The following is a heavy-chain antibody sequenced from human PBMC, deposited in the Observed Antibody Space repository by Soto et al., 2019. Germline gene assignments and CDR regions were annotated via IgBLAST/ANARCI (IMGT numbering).Heavy chain of an antibody. CDR2: IYHSGST. V-gene: IGHV4-4*02. CDR1: GGSISSSNW. Sequence: SETLSLTCAVSGGSISSSNWWSWVRQPPGKGLEWIGEIYHSGSTNYNPSLKSRVTISVDNSKNQFSLKLSSVTAADTAVYYCARFMTLSELTVADYYYYGMDVWGQGTTVTVSS. J-gene: IGHJ6*02. CDR3: ARFMTLSELTVADYYYYGMDV. D-gene: IGHD6-19*01.